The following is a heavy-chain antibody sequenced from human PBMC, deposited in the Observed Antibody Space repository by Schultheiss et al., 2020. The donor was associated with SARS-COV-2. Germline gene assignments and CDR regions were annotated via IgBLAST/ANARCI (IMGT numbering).Heavy chain of an antibody. CDR2: ISAYNGNT. V-gene: IGHV1-18*04. Sequence: ASVKVSCKASGYTFTGYYMHWVRQAPGQGLEWMGWISAYNGNTNYAQKLQGRVTMTTDTSTSTAYMELSRLRSDDTAVYYCARGAGYSSSWYNYWGQGTLVTVSS. D-gene: IGHD6-13*01. CDR3: ARGAGYSSSWYNY. CDR1: GYTFTGYY. J-gene: IGHJ4*02.